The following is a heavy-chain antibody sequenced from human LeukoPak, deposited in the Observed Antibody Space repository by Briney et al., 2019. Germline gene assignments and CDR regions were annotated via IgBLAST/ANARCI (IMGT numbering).Heavy chain of an antibody. CDR1: GFTFSSYA. CDR3: ARKSSYYGSGSYYAQYGYYYMDV. CDR2: ISGSGGST. Sequence: GGSLRLSCAASGFTFSSYAMSWVRQAPGKGLEWVSAISGSGGSTYYADSVKGRFTISRDNSKNTLYLQVNSLRAEDTAVYYCARKSSYYGSGSYYAQYGYYYMDVWGKGTTVTVSS. V-gene: IGHV3-23*01. J-gene: IGHJ6*03. D-gene: IGHD3-10*01.